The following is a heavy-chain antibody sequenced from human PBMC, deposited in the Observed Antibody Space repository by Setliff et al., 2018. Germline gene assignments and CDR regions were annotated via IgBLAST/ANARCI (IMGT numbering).Heavy chain of an antibody. J-gene: IGHJ4*02. CDR3: ARSLSRREKFLLDY. CDR1: GGSFSGYY. CDR2: IIHSGST. Sequence: SVTLSLTCAVYGGSFSGYYWSWIRQPPGKRLEWIGEIIHSGSTNYNPSLKSRVTISMDTSKNQFSLKVSSVTAADTAVYYCARSLSRREKFLLDYWGQGALVTVSS. V-gene: IGHV4-34*12.